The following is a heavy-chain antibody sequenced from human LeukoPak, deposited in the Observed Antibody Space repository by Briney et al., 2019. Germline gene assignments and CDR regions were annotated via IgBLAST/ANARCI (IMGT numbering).Heavy chain of an antibody. Sequence: ASVKVSCTASGYTFTSYGISWVRQAPGQGLEWMGWISAYNGNTNYAQKLQGRVTMTTDTSTSTAYMELRSLRSDDTAVYYCARERYVLRFLEWLQDYYYGMDVWGQGTTVTVSS. CDR2: ISAYNGNT. CDR1: GYTFTSYG. CDR3: ARERYVLRFLEWLQDYYYGMDV. V-gene: IGHV1-18*01. D-gene: IGHD3-3*01. J-gene: IGHJ6*02.